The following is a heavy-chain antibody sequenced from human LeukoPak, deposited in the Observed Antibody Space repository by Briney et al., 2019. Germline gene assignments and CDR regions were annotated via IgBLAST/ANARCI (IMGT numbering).Heavy chain of an antibody. Sequence: ASVKVSCKASGGTFSSYAISWVRQAPGQGLEWMGRIIPILGIANYAQKFQGRVTITADKSTSTAYMELSSLRSGDTAVYYCARGVGLGPADYWGQGTLVTVSS. V-gene: IGHV1-69*04. J-gene: IGHJ4*02. CDR1: GGTFSSYA. D-gene: IGHD2-15*01. CDR2: IIPILGIA. CDR3: ARGVGLGPADY.